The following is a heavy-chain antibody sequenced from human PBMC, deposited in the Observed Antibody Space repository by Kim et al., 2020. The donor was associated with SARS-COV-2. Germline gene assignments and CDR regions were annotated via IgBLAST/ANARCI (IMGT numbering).Heavy chain of an antibody. V-gene: IGHV3-53*01. CDR3: ARVATIFGVVADAFDI. J-gene: IGHJ3*02. Sequence: SGTGRVTISRDNSKNTLYLQMSSLRAEDTAGYYCARVATIFGVVADAFDIWGQGTMVTVSS. D-gene: IGHD3-3*01.